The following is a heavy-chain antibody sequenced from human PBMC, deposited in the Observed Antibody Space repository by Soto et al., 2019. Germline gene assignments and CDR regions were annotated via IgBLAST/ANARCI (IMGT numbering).Heavy chain of an antibody. V-gene: IGHV1-69*13. Sequence: SVKVSCKSSGGTFSSHSINWVRQAPGQGPEWMGGIIPIFGPANFAKKFQGRVTITADESTTTAYMELSSLTSEDTAAYYCATGSFTSTGGRIGYHYNAMDVWGQGTTVTVSS. J-gene: IGHJ6*02. CDR3: ATGSFTSTGGRIGYHYNAMDV. D-gene: IGHD1-1*01. CDR2: IIPIFGPA. CDR1: GGTFSSHS.